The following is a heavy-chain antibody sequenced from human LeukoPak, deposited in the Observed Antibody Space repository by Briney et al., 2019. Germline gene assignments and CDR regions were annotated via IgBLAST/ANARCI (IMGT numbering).Heavy chain of an antibody. Sequence: GGSLRLSCAASGFTFSNYWMNWVRQAPGKGLEWVANIKQDGSEKYYVGSVEGRFTVSRDNAKNSLYLQMNSLRAEDTAVYYCAELGIAMIGGVWGKGTTVTISS. D-gene: IGHD3-10*02. J-gene: IGHJ6*04. CDR2: IKQDGSEK. V-gene: IGHV3-7*01. CDR3: AELGIAMIGGV. CDR1: GFTFSNYW.